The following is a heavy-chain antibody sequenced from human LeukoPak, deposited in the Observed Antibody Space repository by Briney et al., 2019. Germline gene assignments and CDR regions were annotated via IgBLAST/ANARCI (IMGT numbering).Heavy chain of an antibody. CDR1: GFTFSSYW. CDR3: ARGVYAFDI. Sequence: GGSLRLSCAASGFTFSSYWMSWVRQAPGKGLEWVANMNQDGSEKYYVDSVKGRFTISRDNAKNLLYLQMNTLRAEDTAVYYCARGVYAFDIWGQGTMVTVSS. J-gene: IGHJ3*02. CDR2: MNQDGSEK. V-gene: IGHV3-7*01.